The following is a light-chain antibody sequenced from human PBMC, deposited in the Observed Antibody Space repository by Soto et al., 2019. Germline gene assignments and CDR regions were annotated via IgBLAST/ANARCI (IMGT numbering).Light chain of an antibody. CDR1: SSDVGGYNY. CDR2: EVS. CDR3: SSYTTSSTLV. V-gene: IGLV2-14*01. J-gene: IGLJ2*01. Sequence: QSALTQPASVSGSPGQSITISCTGTSSDVGGYNYVSWYQQHPGHAPKVMIYEVSNRPSGVSNRFSGSKSGNTASLTISGLQAEDEAEYYCSSYTTSSTLVFGEGTKVTVL.